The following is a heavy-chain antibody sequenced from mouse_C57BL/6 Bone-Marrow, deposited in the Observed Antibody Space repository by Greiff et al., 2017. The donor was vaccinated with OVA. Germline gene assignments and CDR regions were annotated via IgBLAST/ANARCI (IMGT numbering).Heavy chain of an antibody. Sequence: EVQLQESGPGLVKPSQSLSLTCSVTGYSITSGYYWTWIRQFPGNQLEWMGYISYDGSNNYNPSLKNRISITRDTSKNQFFLKLNSVTTEDTATYYCARDYYGSRKYYYAMDYWGQGTSVTVSS. CDR1: GYSITSGYY. D-gene: IGHD1-1*01. CDR2: ISYDGSN. V-gene: IGHV3-6*01. J-gene: IGHJ4*01. CDR3: ARDYYGSRKYYYAMDY.